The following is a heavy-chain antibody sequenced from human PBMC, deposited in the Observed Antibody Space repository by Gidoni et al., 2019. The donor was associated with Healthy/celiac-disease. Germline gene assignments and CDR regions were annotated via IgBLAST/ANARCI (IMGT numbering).Heavy chain of an antibody. CDR2: INPNSGGT. Sequence: QVQLVQSGAEVKKPGASVKVSCKASGYTFTGYYMHWVRQAPGQGLEWMGLINPNSGGTNYAQKFQGWVTMTRDTSISTAYMELSRLRSDDTAVYYCARGPQNTAYSSSPFAIAFDIWGQGTMVTVSS. J-gene: IGHJ3*02. CDR1: GYTFTGYY. D-gene: IGHD6-6*01. CDR3: ARGPQNTAYSSSPFAIAFDI. V-gene: IGHV1-2*04.